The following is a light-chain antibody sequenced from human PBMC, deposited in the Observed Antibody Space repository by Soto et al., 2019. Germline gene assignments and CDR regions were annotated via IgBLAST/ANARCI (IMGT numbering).Light chain of an antibody. J-gene: IGKJ4*01. CDR1: QSISSY. CDR2: TTS. Sequence: DIQMTQSPSSLSASVGDRVTITCRASQSISSYLNWYQQKPGKAPNLLIYTTSSLESGVQSRFSGSGSGTDFTLTISSLQPEDFTTYYCQQSYSVPLTCGGGTKVES. CDR3: QQSYSVPLT. V-gene: IGKV1-39*01.